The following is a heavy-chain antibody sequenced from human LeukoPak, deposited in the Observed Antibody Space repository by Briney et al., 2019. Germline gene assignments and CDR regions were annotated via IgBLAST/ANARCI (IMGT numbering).Heavy chain of an antibody. Sequence: SETLSLTCAAYGGSFSGYYWSWIRQPPGKGLEWIGEINHSGSTNYNPSLKSRVTISVDTSKNQFSLKLSSVTAADTAVYYCASGYSGYERFFDYWGQGTLVTVSS. V-gene: IGHV4-34*01. CDR2: INHSGST. D-gene: IGHD5-12*01. CDR3: ASGYSGYERFFDY. CDR1: GGSFSGYY. J-gene: IGHJ4*02.